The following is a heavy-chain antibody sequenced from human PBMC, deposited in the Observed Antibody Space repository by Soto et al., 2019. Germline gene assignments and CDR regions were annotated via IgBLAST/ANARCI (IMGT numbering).Heavy chain of an antibody. Sequence: QVQLVESGGGVVQPGRSLRLSCAASGFTFSSYAMHWVRQAPGKGLEWVAVISYDGSNKYYADSVKGRSTISRDNAKNTLYLQMNRLRAEDTAVYYCARDLEVAVAGAWGQGTLVTVSS. CDR3: ARDLEVAVAGA. V-gene: IGHV3-30-3*01. J-gene: IGHJ5*02. CDR1: GFTFSSYA. CDR2: ISYDGSNK. D-gene: IGHD6-19*01.